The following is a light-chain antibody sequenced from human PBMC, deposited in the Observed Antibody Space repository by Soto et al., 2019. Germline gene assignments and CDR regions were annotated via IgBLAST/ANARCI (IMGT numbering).Light chain of an antibody. Sequence: ETVMTQSPATLSVSPGERVTLSCRASQSVSSNLAWYQQNPGQAPRLLIYGASTRATGIPARFSGSGYGTEFTLTISSLQSEDFAVYYCQQYNNWPPWTFGQGTKGEVK. CDR3: QQYNNWPPWT. CDR1: QSVSSN. CDR2: GAS. V-gene: IGKV3-15*01. J-gene: IGKJ1*01.